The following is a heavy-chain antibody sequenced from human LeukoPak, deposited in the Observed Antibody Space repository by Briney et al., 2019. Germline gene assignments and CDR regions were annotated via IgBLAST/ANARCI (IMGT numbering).Heavy chain of an antibody. CDR2: SRNKASSHTT. Sequence: GGSMRLSCAASGFTSSDHHMDWVRQTPGKGLEWVGRSRNKASSHTTEYAAAVKGRFTISRDDSKNSLYLQMNSLKTEDTAVYYCVRLYSSGSYYDYWGQGTLVTVSS. J-gene: IGHJ4*02. D-gene: IGHD3-22*01. CDR1: GFTSSDHH. CDR3: VRLYSSGSYYDY. V-gene: IGHV3-72*01.